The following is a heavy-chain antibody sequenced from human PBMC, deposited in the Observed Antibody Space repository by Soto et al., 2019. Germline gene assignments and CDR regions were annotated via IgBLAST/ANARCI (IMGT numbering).Heavy chain of an antibody. CDR2: IISIFGTA. CDR1: GGTFSRYA. V-gene: IGHV1-69*12. CDR3: ALHYGSGSNYYYYGRDV. J-gene: IGHJ6*02. Sequence: QVQLVQSGAEVKKPGSSVKVSCKASGGTFSRYAISWVRQAPGQGLEWMGGIISIFGTADYTQKFQGRVTITADESTSTAYMELSSLRSEDTAVYYCALHYGSGSNYYYYGRDVWGQGTTVTVSS. D-gene: IGHD3-10*01.